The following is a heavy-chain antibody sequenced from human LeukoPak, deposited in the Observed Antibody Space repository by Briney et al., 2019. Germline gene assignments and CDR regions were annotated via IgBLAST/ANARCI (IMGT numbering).Heavy chain of an antibody. CDR3: ARHTRPGYSGYENAFGI. CDR1: GGSISSSGYN. V-gene: IGHV4-39*01. D-gene: IGHD5-12*01. J-gene: IGHJ3*02. CDR2: LYDSGRP. Sequence: SETLSLICTVSGGSISSSGYNWDWIRQPPGKGLEWIGNLYDSGRPYYNPSLKSRDTISVDTSDNQFSVKLSSVTAADTAVYYCARHTRPGYSGYENAFGIWGQETMVTVS.